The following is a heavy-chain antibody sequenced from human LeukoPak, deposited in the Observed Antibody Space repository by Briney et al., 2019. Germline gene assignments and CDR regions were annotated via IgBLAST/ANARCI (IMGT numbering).Heavy chain of an antibody. D-gene: IGHD6-13*01. CDR3: ARDGTAAGLYFDL. V-gene: IGHV3-7*01. Sequence: GGSLRLSCAVSGFTFSSYWMNWVRQAPGKGLEWVASIKQDGGEKSYVDSVKGRFTISRDNAKNSLYPQMSSLRAEDTAVYYCARDGTAAGLYFDLWGQGTLVTVSS. J-gene: IGHJ4*01. CDR2: IKQDGGEK. CDR1: GFTFSSYW.